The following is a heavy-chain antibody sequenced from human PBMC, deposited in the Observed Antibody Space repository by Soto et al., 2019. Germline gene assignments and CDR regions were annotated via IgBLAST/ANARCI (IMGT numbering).Heavy chain of an antibody. CDR2: ISSSSSYI. CDR3: ARDQPGYSYGYGLGY. D-gene: IGHD5-18*01. CDR1: GFTFSSYS. J-gene: IGHJ4*02. Sequence: GGSLRLSCAASGFTFSSYSMNWVRQAPGKGLEWVSSISSSSSYICYADSVKGRFTISRDNAKYSLYLQMNSLRAEDTAVYYCARDQPGYSYGYGLGYWGQGTLVTVSS. V-gene: IGHV3-21*01.